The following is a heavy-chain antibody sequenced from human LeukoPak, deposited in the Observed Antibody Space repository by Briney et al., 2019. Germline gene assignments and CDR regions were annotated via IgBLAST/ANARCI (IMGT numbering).Heavy chain of an antibody. CDR2: ISSSGSTI. Sequence: GGSLRLSCAASGFTFSDYYMSWSRQAPGKGLEWVSYISSSGSTIYYADSVKGRFTISRDNAKNSLYLQMNSLRAEDTAVYYCATGVVAATYYFDYWGQGTLVTVSS. V-gene: IGHV3-11*04. D-gene: IGHD2-15*01. J-gene: IGHJ4*02. CDR3: ATGVVAATYYFDY. CDR1: GFTFSDYY.